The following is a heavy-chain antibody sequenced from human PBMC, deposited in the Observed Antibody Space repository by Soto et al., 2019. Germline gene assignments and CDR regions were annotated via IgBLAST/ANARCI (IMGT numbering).Heavy chain of an antibody. CDR1: GDAFQSYA. CDR3: ARDPTNDYGDDTFDY. CDR2: IIPSYDRT. V-gene: IGHV1-69*06. Sequence: QVLLLQSGSEVKKPGSSVKVSCKASGDAFQSYAIHWVRQAPGQGLEYMGRIIPSYDRTKYAQKFQGRLQVTAEMYTSTVYMELSSLRSEDTAVYYCARDPTNDYGDDTFDYWGQGTKVIVSS. J-gene: IGHJ4*02. D-gene: IGHD4-17*01.